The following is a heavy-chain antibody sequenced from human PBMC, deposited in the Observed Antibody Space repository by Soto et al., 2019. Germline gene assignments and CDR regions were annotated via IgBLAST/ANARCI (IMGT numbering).Heavy chain of an antibody. J-gene: IGHJ6*02. CDR2: TIPTVGAG. CDR3: AREMPSTAAAYFYYGLNV. CDR1: GGTFSSNP. Sequence: SVKVSCKASGGTFSSNPISWMRQAPGQGLEWVGGTIPTVGAGSYAQRFQGRLTITADGSTDTVYMMLTSLKSEDTAVYYCAREMPSTAAAYFYYGLNVWGQGTSVTVSS. V-gene: IGHV1-69*13. D-gene: IGHD6-13*01.